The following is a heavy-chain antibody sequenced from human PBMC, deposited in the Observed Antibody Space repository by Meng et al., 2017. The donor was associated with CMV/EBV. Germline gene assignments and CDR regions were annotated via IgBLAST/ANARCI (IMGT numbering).Heavy chain of an antibody. CDR3: AREEGDF. CDR1: GVTFSSYW. J-gene: IGHJ4*02. D-gene: IGHD3-3*01. Sequence: GESLKISCTVPGVTFSSYWMSWVRQAPGRGLEWVANIERDGNEMYYADSVKGRYTISRDNAKNSVYLQMNSLRTENTAIYYCAREEGDFWSQGAQVTVSS. V-gene: IGHV3-7*01. CDR2: IERDGNEM.